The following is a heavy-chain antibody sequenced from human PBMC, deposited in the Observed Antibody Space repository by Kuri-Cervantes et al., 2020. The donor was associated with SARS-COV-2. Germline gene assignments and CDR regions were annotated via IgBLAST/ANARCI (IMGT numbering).Heavy chain of an antibody. Sequence: ASVKVSCKASGNTFTSFGISWVRQAPGQGLEWMGWISAYNAYTDYAQKFKGRVTMTTDTTTSTAYMELRRLTSDDTVIYYCAGSVTGDLGDYWGQGTLVTVSS. V-gene: IGHV1-18*01. CDR2: ISAYNAYT. CDR3: AGSVTGDLGDY. CDR1: GNTFTSFG. D-gene: IGHD7-27*01. J-gene: IGHJ4*02.